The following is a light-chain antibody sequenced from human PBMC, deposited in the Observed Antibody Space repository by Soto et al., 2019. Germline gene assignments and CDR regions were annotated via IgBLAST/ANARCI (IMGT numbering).Light chain of an antibody. J-gene: IGKJ1*01. CDR3: QQYGSTPPWT. CDR2: GAS. CDR1: QSVSSSY. Sequence: EIALTQSPGTLSLSPGERATLSCRASQSVSSSYLAWYQQKPGQAPRLLILGASSRATGIPDRFSGSGSGTDFTLTISRLETEDFAVYYCQQYGSTPPWTFGQGTKVEIK. V-gene: IGKV3-20*01.